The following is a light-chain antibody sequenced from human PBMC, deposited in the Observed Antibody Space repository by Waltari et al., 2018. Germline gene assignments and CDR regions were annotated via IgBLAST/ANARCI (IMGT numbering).Light chain of an antibody. Sequence: QSALSQPSSVSGSPGQSITISCSGTNTDVGGSNFVSWYQQYPDKAPRVIIYDTDRPAGVSHRFSGSKFGNTASLTISGLQAEDEADYYCCSYTRSGTYVFGTGTKVTVL. CDR3: CSYTRSGTYV. CDR1: NTDVGGSNF. CDR2: DT. V-gene: IGLV2-14*03. J-gene: IGLJ1*01.